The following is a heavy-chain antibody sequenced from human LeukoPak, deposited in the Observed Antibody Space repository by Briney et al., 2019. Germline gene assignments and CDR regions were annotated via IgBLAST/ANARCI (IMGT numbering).Heavy chain of an antibody. D-gene: IGHD3-22*01. CDR3: ASLGIGYYYFDF. Sequence: SETLSLTCTVSGGSISSSSYYWTWIRQSPGKGLEWIGSWYNNGTSYYNPSLHSRVTISLDTSKNQFSLKLTSVTAVDTAVFYCASLGIGYYYFDFWGQGILVTVSS. J-gene: IGHJ4*02. CDR1: GGSISSSSYY. V-gene: IGHV4-39*07. CDR2: WYNNGTS.